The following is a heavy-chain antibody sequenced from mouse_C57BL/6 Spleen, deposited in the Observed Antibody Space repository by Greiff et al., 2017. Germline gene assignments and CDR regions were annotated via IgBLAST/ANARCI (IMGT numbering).Heavy chain of an antibody. J-gene: IGHJ3*01. CDR3: ARTPLTWFAY. Sequence: EVMLVESGGGLVKPGGSLTLSCAASGFTFSSYAMSWVRQTPEKRLEWVATISDGGSYTYYPDNVKGRFTISRENAKNNLYLQMSHLKSEDTAMYYCARTPLTWFAYWGQGTLVTVSA. CDR1: GFTFSSYA. V-gene: IGHV5-4*03. CDR2: ISDGGSYT.